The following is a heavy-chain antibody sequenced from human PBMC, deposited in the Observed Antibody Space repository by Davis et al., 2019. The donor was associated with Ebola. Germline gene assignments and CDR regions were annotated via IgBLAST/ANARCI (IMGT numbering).Heavy chain of an antibody. CDR3: ARVEVHITGTLCWFDP. CDR2: IYYSGST. V-gene: IGHV4-30-4*08. CDR1: GGSISSGDYY. D-gene: IGHD1-7*01. Sequence: PSETLSLTCTVSGGSISSGDYYWSWIRQPPGKGLEWIGYIYYSGSTYYNPSLKSRVTISVDTSKNQFSLKLSSVTAADTAVYYCARVEVHITGTLCWFDPWGQGTLVTVSS. J-gene: IGHJ5*02.